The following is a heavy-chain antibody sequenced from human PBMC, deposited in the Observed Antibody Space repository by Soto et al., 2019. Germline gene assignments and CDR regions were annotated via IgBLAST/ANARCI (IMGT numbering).Heavy chain of an antibody. Sequence: ASETLSLTCTVSGVSISSSSYYWAWIRQPPGMGLEWIGSIYYSGSTYYNLSLKSRVTISVDTSKNQFSLKLSSVTAADTAVYYCARFPRGYSYGHFDYWGQGTLVTVSS. V-gene: IGHV4-39*07. CDR2: IYYSGST. J-gene: IGHJ4*02. D-gene: IGHD5-18*01. CDR1: GVSISSSSYY. CDR3: ARFPRGYSYGHFDY.